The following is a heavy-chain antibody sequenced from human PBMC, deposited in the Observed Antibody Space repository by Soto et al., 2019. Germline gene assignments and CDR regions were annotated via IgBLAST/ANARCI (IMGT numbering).Heavy chain of an antibody. Sequence: SETLSLTCTVSGGSISSGGYYWSWIRQHPGKGLEWIGYIYYSGSTYYNPSLKSRVTISVDTSKNQFSLKLSSVTAADTAVYYCARDRNDFWSGYSNWFDPWGQGTLVTVSS. CDR2: IYYSGST. J-gene: IGHJ5*02. CDR3: ARDRNDFWSGYSNWFDP. D-gene: IGHD3-3*01. CDR1: GGSISSGGYY. V-gene: IGHV4-31*03.